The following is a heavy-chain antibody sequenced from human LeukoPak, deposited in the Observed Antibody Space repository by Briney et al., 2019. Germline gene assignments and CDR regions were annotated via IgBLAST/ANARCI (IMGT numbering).Heavy chain of an antibody. V-gene: IGHV3-9*01. CDR3: AKDRGDFPPYLDY. D-gene: IGHD2-21*02. CDR2: ISWNSGSI. Sequence: GGSLRLSCAASGFTFDDYAMHWVRQAPGKGLEWVSGISWNSGSIGYADSVKGRFTISRDNAKNSLYLQMNSLRAEDTAVYYCAKDRGDFPPYLDYWGQGTLVTVSS. CDR1: GFTFDDYA. J-gene: IGHJ4*02.